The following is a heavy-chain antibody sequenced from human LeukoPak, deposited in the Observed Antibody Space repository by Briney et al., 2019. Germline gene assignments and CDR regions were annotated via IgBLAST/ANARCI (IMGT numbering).Heavy chain of an antibody. CDR1: GFTFSDYY. D-gene: IGHD3-16*01. Sequence: GGSLRLSCAASGFTFSDYYMSWIRQAPGKGLEWVSYISSSGSTIYYADSVKGRFTISRDNAKNSLYLQMNSLRAEDTAVYYCARGSLGEWRKAVMIDYWGQGTLVTVSS. J-gene: IGHJ4*02. CDR3: ARGSLGEWRKAVMIDY. CDR2: ISSSGSTI. V-gene: IGHV3-11*01.